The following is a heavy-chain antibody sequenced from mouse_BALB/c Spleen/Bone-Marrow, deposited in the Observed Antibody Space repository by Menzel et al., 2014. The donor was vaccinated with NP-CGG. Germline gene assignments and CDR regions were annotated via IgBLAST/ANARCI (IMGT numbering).Heavy chain of an antibody. J-gene: IGHJ1*01. Sequence: QVQLQQSGPELVKPGASVKMSCKASGYTFTSYFIHWVKQRPGQGLEWIGWIYPGDGSTKYNEKFKGKTTLTADKSSSTAYMLLSSLTSEDSAIFFCAYCRYDEYFDVWGAGTTVTVSS. D-gene: IGHD2-14*01. CDR1: GYTFTSYF. CDR2: IYPGDGST. CDR3: AYCRYDEYFDV. V-gene: IGHV1S56*01.